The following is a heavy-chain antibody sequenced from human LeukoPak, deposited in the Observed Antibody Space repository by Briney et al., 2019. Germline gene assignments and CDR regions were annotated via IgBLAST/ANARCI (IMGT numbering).Heavy chain of an antibody. V-gene: IGHV4-39*07. Sequence: PSETLSLTCTVSGGSISSSSYYWGWIRQPPGKGLEWIGSIYYGGSTYYNPSLKSRVTISVDTSKNQFSLKLSSVTAADTAVYYCARDALVRGVIHYGMDVWGQGTTVTVSS. CDR2: IYYGGST. D-gene: IGHD3-10*01. CDR3: ARDALVRGVIHYGMDV. CDR1: GGSISSSSYY. J-gene: IGHJ6*02.